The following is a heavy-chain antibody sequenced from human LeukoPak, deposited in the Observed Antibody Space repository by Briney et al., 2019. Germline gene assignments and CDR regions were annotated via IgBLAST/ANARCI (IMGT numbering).Heavy chain of an antibody. CDR2: LFTGGGRT. Sequence: GGSLRLSCAASGFTFNNYLMSWVRPAPGKGLEWVSVLFTGGGRTLYADSVKGRFTISGDTSRTTLYLQRNGLRAEDTAVYYCAKECDYSPGHKFDLWGQGTLVTVSS. V-gene: IGHV3-23*01. CDR3: AKECDYSPGHKFDL. D-gene: IGHD3-10*01. J-gene: IGHJ4*02. CDR1: GFTFNNYL.